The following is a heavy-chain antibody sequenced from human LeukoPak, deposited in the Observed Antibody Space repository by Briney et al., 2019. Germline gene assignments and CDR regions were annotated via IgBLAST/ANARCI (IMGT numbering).Heavy chain of an antibody. CDR3: AREVAYYYYMEV. Sequence: GGSLRLSCAASGFTFSDYYMSWIRQAPGKGPEWVSYISSSGSTIYYADSVKGRFTISRDNAKNSLYLQMNSLRAEDTAVYYCAREVAYYYYMEVWGKGTTVTVSS. J-gene: IGHJ6*03. CDR1: GFTFSDYY. V-gene: IGHV3-11*04. CDR2: ISSSGSTI.